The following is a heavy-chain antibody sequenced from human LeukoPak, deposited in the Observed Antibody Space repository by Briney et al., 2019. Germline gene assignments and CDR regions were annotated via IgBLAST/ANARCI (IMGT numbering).Heavy chain of an antibody. CDR1: GFTFSSYA. J-gene: IGHJ4*02. V-gene: IGHV3-23*01. D-gene: IGHD4-11*01. CDR3: VTHHDYSNSNYFDF. CDR2: FSGAGSST. Sequence: PGGSLRLSCAASGFTFSSYAMSWVRQAPGKGLEWVSAFSGAGSSTNYADSVKGRFTISRDNSKNTLYLQMNSLRVEDTAVYYCVTHHDYSNSNYFDFWGPGTLVTVSS.